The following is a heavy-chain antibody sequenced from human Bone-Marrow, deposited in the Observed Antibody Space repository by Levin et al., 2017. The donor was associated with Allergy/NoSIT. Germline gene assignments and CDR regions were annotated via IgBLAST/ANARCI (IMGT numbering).Heavy chain of an antibody. CDR3: AKQAISSSWYWVYFDY. V-gene: IGHV3-30*18. D-gene: IGHD6-13*01. J-gene: IGHJ4*02. Sequence: RSGGSLRLSCAASGFTFNSYGMHWVRQAPGKGLEWVAVISYDGSNKYYADSVKGRFTISRDNSKNTLYLQMNSLRAEDTAVYYCAKQAISSSWYWVYFDYWGQGTLVTVSS. CDR2: ISYDGSNK. CDR1: GFTFNSYG.